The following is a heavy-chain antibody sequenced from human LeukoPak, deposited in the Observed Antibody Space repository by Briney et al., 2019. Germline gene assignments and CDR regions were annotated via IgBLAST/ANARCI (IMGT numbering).Heavy chain of an antibody. CDR1: GFTFSSYS. D-gene: IGHD6-6*01. CDR2: ISSSSSTI. Sequence: LPGGSLRLSCAASGFTFSSYSMNWVRQAPGKGLEWVSYISSSSSTIYYADSVKGRFTISRDNAKNSLYLQMNSLRAEDTAVYYCARDGPRGYSSSRKTPDAFDIWGQGTMVTVSS. CDR3: ARDGPRGYSSSRKTPDAFDI. V-gene: IGHV3-48*01. J-gene: IGHJ3*02.